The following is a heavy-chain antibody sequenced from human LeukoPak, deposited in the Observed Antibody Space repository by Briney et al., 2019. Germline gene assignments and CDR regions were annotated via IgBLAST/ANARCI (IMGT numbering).Heavy chain of an antibody. Sequence: GASVKVSCKASGYTFTGYYMHWVRQAPGLGLEWMGWINPNSGGTNYAQKFQGRVTMTRDTSISTAYMELSRLRSDDTAVYYCARDNPITIFGVVNFAFDIWGQGTMVTVSS. CDR2: INPNSGGT. CDR3: ARDNPITIFGVVNFAFDI. V-gene: IGHV1-2*02. CDR1: GYTFTGYY. D-gene: IGHD3-3*01. J-gene: IGHJ3*02.